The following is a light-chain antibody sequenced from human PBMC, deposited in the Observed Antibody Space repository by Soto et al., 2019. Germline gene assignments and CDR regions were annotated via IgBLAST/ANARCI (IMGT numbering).Light chain of an antibody. J-gene: IGKJ4*01. CDR2: WAS. CDR1: QSVLYSSNNKKY. CDR3: QQYYSSPLT. V-gene: IGKV4-1*01. Sequence: DIVMTQSPDSLAVSLCERATINCKSSQSVLYSSNNKKYLAWYQQKPGQPPKLLMFWASIRETGVPDRFSGSGSGTDFTLTISSLQAEDVAVYYCQQYYSSPLTFGGGTKVDIK.